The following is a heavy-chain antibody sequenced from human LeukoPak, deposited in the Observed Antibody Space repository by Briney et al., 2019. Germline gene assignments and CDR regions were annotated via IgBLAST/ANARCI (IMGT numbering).Heavy chain of an antibody. CDR2: IRYDGSNK. Sequence: GGSLRLSSAASGFTFSSYGMHWVRQAPGKGLEWVAFIRYDGSNKYYADSVRGRFTISRDNSKNTLYLQMNSLRAEDTAVYYCAKDRYYGSGSPIDYWGQGTLVTVSS. CDR3: AKDRYYGSGSPIDY. J-gene: IGHJ4*02. CDR1: GFTFSSYG. V-gene: IGHV3-30*02. D-gene: IGHD3-10*01.